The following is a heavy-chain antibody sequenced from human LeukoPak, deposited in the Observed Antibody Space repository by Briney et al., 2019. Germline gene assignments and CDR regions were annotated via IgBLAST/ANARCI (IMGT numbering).Heavy chain of an antibody. J-gene: IGHJ6*02. CDR2: ISRDGEST. V-gene: IGHV3-43*02. CDR3: AKERQAYYYYGMDV. Sequence: GGSLRLSCVASGFTFDDYVMHWVRQAPGKGLEFVSVISRDGESTYYADSVKGRFTISRDNSVNSLYLQMNSLRIEDTAVYYCAKERQAYYYYGMDVWGQGTLVTVSS. CDR1: GFTFDDYV.